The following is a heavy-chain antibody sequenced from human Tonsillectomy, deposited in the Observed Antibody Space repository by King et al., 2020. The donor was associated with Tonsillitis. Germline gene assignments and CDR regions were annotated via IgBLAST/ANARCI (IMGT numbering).Heavy chain of an antibody. J-gene: IGHJ6*02. CDR3: AKDLWNDLDYAYGMDV. CDR1: GFTFDDYA. D-gene: IGHD1-1*01. V-gene: IGHV3-9*01. CDR2: INWNSGSI. Sequence: VQLVESGGGLVQPGRSLRLSCAVSGFTFDDYAMHWVRQAPGKGLEWVSAINWNSGSIGYSDSVKGRFTISRDNAKNSLYLEMRSLRPEDTALYYCAKDLWNDLDYAYGMDVWGQGTTVTVSS.